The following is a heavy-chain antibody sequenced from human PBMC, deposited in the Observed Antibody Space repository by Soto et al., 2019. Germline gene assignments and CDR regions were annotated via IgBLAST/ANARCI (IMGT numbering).Heavy chain of an antibody. CDR1: GGSISSGGYY. CDR3: ASEAVI. J-gene: IGHJ4*02. D-gene: IGHD3-10*01. V-gene: IGHV4-31*03. CDR2: IYYSGST. Sequence: QVQLQESGPGLVKPSQTLSLTCTVSGGSISSGGYYWSWIRQHPGKGLEWIGYIYYSGSTYYNPSLKSRGNRSVNTFKDPFSLKLSSLTAADKAVYFCASEAVIWGQGTLVTVSS.